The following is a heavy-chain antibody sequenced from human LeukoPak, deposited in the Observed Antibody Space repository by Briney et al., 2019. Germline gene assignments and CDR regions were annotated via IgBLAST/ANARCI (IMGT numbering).Heavy chain of an antibody. Sequence: SETLSLTCTVSGGSISSSSYYWGWIRQPPGKGLEWIGYIYCSGSTNYNPSLKSRVTISVDTSKNHFSLKLSSVTAADTAMYYCARDLTGYYELDYWGQGTLVTVSS. CDR1: GGSISSSSYY. CDR3: ARDLTGYYELDY. J-gene: IGHJ4*02. V-gene: IGHV4-61*03. D-gene: IGHD3-9*01. CDR2: IYCSGST.